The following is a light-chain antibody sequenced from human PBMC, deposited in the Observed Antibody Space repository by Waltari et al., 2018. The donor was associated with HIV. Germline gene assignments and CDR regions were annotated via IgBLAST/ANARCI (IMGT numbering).Light chain of an antibody. Sequence: QSALTQPASVSGSPGQSITISCTGTSTDVGSSKYVSWHQQHPGEAPKLLIHDVRDRPSGIPNRFSCSKSGNTASLTISGLQTEDEADYYCSSYTSSSTYVFRTGTRVTVL. CDR2: DVR. V-gene: IGLV2-14*03. J-gene: IGLJ1*01. CDR3: SSYTSSSTYV. CDR1: STDVGSSKY.